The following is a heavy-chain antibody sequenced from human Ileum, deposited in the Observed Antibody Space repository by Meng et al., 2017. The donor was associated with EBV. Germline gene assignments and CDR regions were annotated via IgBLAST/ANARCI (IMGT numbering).Heavy chain of an antibody. V-gene: IGHV4-4*02. D-gene: IGHD4-17*01. CDR1: GDSISSNNW. Sequence: VQLQEPGPGLVKPSGTLSSTRAVSGDSISSNNWWSWVRQPPGKGLEWIGEIYHSGSTNYNPSFKSRVTMSVDKSKNQISLNLSSVTAADTAVYYCASGRDYAWHSWGRGTLVTVSS. CDR2: IYHSGST. J-gene: IGHJ4*02. CDR3: ASGRDYAWHS.